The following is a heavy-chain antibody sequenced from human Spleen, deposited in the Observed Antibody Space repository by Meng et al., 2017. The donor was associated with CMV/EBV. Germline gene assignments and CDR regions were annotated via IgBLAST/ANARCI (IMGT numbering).Heavy chain of an antibody. CDR2: ISTYNANT. CDR3: ASPRGQGFGHDYYGMDV. CDR1: GYKFVTFG. Sequence: ASVKVSCKASGYKFVTFGISWVRQAPGQGLEWMGRISTYNANTNYAQKLQGRVTMTTDTSTSTAYMELSSLRSEDTAVYYCASPRGQGFGHDYYGMDVWGQGTTVTVSS. J-gene: IGHJ6*02. D-gene: IGHD3-10*01. V-gene: IGHV1-18*01.